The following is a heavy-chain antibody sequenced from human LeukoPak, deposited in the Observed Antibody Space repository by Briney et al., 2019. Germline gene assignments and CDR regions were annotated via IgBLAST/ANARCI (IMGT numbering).Heavy chain of an antibody. D-gene: IGHD3-16*01. Sequence: GGSLRLSCAASGFTFSSYAMSWVRQAAGKGLEWVSAISGSGGSTYYADSVKGRFTISRDNSKNTLYLQMNSLRAEDTAVYYCARGGGELPRGISDYWGQGTLVTVSS. V-gene: IGHV3-23*01. CDR2: ISGSGGST. CDR1: GFTFSSYA. J-gene: IGHJ4*02. CDR3: ARGGGELPRGISDY.